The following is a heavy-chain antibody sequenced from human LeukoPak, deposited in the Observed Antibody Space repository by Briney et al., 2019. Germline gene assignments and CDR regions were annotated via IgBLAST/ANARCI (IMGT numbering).Heavy chain of an antibody. Sequence: ASVEVSCKASGYTFTGYYMHWVRQAPGQGLEWMEWINPNSGGTNYAQKFQGRVTMTRDTSISTAYMELSRLRSDDTAVYYCAPSAAAAGSGHFQHWGQGTLVTVSS. CDR1: GYTFTGYY. CDR2: INPNSGGT. V-gene: IGHV1-2*02. J-gene: IGHJ1*01. D-gene: IGHD6-13*01. CDR3: APSAAAAGSGHFQH.